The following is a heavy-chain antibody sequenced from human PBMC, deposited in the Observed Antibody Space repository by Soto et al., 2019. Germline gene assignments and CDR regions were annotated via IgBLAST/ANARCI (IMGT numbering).Heavy chain of an antibody. Sequence: GESLKISCKASGYSFTTYWIGWLRQMPVKGLEWMGIIYPGDSDTRYSPSFQGQVTISADKSISTAYLQWSSLKASDTAMYYCARHKKISDRQNYFDYLGQGSKVTVSS. CDR1: GYSFTTYW. D-gene: IGHD6-6*01. J-gene: IGHJ4*02. V-gene: IGHV5-51*01. CDR2: IYPGDSDT. CDR3: ARHKKISDRQNYFDY.